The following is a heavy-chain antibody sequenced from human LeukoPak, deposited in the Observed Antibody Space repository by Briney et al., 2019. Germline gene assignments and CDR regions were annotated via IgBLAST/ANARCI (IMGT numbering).Heavy chain of an antibody. D-gene: IGHD4-23*01. J-gene: IGHJ4*02. Sequence: ASVKVSCKASGYTFTSYYMHWVRQAPGQGLEWMGIINPSGGSTSYAQKFQGRVTMTRDTSTSTVYVELSSLRSEDTAVYYCARDLSHRTKRPTVVTDYWGQGTLVTVSS. CDR1: GYTFTSYY. CDR3: ARDLSHRTKRPTVVTDY. V-gene: IGHV1-46*01. CDR2: INPSGGST.